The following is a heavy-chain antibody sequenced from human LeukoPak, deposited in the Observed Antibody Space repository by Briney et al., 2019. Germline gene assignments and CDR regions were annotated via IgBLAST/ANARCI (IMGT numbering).Heavy chain of an antibody. CDR3: ARHPEPGYCSSTSCHESYFDY. V-gene: IGHV3-23*01. D-gene: IGHD2-2*01. CDR1: GFTFSSRA. J-gene: IGHJ4*02. CDR2: ISGRGGRP. Sequence: GGSLRLSCAASGFTFSSRAMSWVRQAPGEGLEWVSAISGRGGRPYYADSVKGRFTISRDNSKNTLYPQMNSLRAEDTAVYYCARHPEPGYCSSTSCHESYFDYWGQGTLVTVSS.